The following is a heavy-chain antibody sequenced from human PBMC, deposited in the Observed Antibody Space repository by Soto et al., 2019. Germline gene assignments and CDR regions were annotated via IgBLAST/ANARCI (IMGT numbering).Heavy chain of an antibody. CDR1: GYTFTGYH. V-gene: IGHV1-46*01. CDR3: AKPPVWKSEHVSY. J-gene: IGHJ4*02. Sequence: ASLKVSCKASGYTFTGYHMHWVRPAPGQGLEWMGIINPSGGSTSYAQKFQGRVTMTRDTSTSTVYMELSSLRAEDTALYYCAKPPVWKSEHVSYWGQGTLVTVS. D-gene: IGHD3-16*01. CDR2: INPSGGST.